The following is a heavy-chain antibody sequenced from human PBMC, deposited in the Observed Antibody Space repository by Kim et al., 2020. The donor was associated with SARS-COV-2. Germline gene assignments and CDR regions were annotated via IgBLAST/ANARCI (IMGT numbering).Heavy chain of an antibody. Sequence: GGSLRLSCAASGFTFSSYAMSWVRQAPGKGLEWVSAISGSGGRTYYADSVKGRFTISRDNSKNTLYLQMNSLRAEDTAVYYCAKDQEYYSSVDYWGQGTLVTVSS. V-gene: IGHV3-23*01. D-gene: IGHD3-10*01. J-gene: IGHJ4*02. CDR2: ISGSGGRT. CDR1: GFTFSSYA. CDR3: AKDQEYYSSVDY.